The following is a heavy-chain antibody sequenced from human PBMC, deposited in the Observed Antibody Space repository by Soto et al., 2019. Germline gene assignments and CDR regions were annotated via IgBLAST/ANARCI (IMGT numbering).Heavy chain of an antibody. D-gene: IGHD1-26*01. CDR1: GGSISSGGYY. Sequence: SETLSLTCTVSGGSISSGGYYWSWIRQHPGKGLEWIGYIYYSGSTYYNPSLKSRVTISVDTSKNQFSLKLSSVTAADTAVYYCARSLMEATGDYFDYWGQGTLVTVSS. V-gene: IGHV4-31*03. CDR2: IYYSGST. J-gene: IGHJ4*02. CDR3: ARSLMEATGDYFDY.